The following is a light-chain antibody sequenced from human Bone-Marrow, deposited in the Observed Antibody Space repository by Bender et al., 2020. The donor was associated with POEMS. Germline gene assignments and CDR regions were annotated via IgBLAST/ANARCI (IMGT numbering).Light chain of an antibody. J-gene: IGLJ3*02. CDR2: KNN. CDR3: AAWDYSLSGFWV. CDR1: SSNIGTNY. V-gene: IGLV1-47*01. Sequence: QSMLTQPPSASGTPGQRVTISCSGSSSNIGTNYVFWYQQLPGTAPKVLIYKNNQRPSGVPDRFSGSKSGTSASLAISGLRSEDEADYYCAAWDYSLSGFWVFGGGTKLTVL.